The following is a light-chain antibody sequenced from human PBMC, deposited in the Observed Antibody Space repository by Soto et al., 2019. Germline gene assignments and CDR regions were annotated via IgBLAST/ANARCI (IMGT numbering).Light chain of an antibody. CDR3: QQTNRFPYT. CDR1: QGISFW. CDR2: STS. J-gene: IGKJ2*01. V-gene: IGKV1-12*01. Sequence: DIQMTQSPSSVSASVGDRVAITCRASQGISFWLAWYQQKPGKAPILLIHSTSSLQSGVTSRFSGSGSGTDFTLTISSLQPEDSATYYCQQTNRFPYTFGQGTKLEIK.